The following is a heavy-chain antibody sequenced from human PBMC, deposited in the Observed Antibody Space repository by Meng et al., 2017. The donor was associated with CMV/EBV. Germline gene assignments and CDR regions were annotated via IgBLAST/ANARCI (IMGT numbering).Heavy chain of an antibody. Sequence: SVKVSCKASGFTFTGSAVQWVRQARGQRLEWIGWIVVGSGNTNYAQKFQERVTITRDMSTSTAYMELSSLRSEDTAVYYCAADSNGGSSSWLGHYYYYGMDVWGQGTTVTVSS. V-gene: IGHV1-58*01. CDR3: AADSNGGSSSWLGHYYYYGMDV. CDR2: IVVGSGNT. CDR1: GFTFTGSA. J-gene: IGHJ6*02. D-gene: IGHD6-13*01.